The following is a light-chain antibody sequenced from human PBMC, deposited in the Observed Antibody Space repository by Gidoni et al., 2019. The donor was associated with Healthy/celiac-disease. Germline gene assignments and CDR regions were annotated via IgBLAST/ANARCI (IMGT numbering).Light chain of an antibody. Sequence: QSVLTHPPSLSGAPGQRVTISCTGSSSNIGAGYDVHWYQQLPGTAPKLLIYGNSNRPSGVPDRFSGSKSGTSASLAITGLQAEDEADYDCQSYDSSLSLYVFGTGTKVTVL. CDR3: QSYDSSLSLYV. CDR1: SSNIGAGYD. CDR2: GNS. J-gene: IGLJ1*01. V-gene: IGLV1-40*01.